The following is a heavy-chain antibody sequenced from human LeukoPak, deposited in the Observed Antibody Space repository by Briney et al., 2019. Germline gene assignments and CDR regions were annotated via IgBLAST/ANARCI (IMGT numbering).Heavy chain of an antibody. D-gene: IGHD4-17*01. CDR2: IYYSGST. CDR3: ARDHPQDYGDYSWFDY. Sequence: TSETLSLTCTVSGGSISSGGYYWSWIRQHPGKGLEWIGYIYYSGSTYYNPSLKSRVTISVDTSKNQFSLKLSSVTAADTAVYYCARDHPQDYGDYSWFDYWGQGTLVTVSS. CDR1: GGSISSGGYY. J-gene: IGHJ4*02. V-gene: IGHV4-31*03.